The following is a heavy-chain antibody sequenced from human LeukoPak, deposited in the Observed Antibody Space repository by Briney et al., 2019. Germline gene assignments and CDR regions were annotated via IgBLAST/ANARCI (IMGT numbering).Heavy chain of an antibody. Sequence: SGGSLRLACAASGFTFSSYEMNWVRQAPGKGLEWVSYISSSGSTIYYADSVKGRFTISRDNAKNSLYLQMNSLRAEDTAVYYCASLPVTYYYYGMDVWGQGTTVTVSS. D-gene: IGHD4-17*01. CDR2: ISSSGSTI. CDR1: GFTFSSYE. CDR3: ASLPVTYYYYGMDV. V-gene: IGHV3-48*03. J-gene: IGHJ6*02.